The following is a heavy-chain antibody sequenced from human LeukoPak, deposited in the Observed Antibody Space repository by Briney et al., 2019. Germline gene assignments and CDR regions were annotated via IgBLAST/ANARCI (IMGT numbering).Heavy chain of an antibody. D-gene: IGHD2-15*01. CDR3: ARVGGDCSGGSCYSVDY. Sequence: GSLRLSCAASGFTFSSYAMSWIRQPPGKGLEWIGEINHSGSTNYNPSLKSRVTISVDTSKNQFSLKLSSVTAADTAVYYCARVGGDCSGGSCYSVDYWGQGTLVTVSS. V-gene: IGHV4-34*01. CDR1: GFTFSSYA. J-gene: IGHJ4*02. CDR2: INHSGST.